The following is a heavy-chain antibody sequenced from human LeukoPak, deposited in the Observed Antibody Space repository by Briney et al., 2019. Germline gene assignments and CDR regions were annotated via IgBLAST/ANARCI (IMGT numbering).Heavy chain of an antibody. CDR3: ARVTYDSSGYPTGYFDY. V-gene: IGHV3-11*01. D-gene: IGHD3-22*01. J-gene: IGHJ4*02. CDR1: GFTFSDYY. Sequence: GGSLRLSCAASGFTFSDYYMSWIRRAPGKGLEWVSYISSSGSTIYYADSVKGRFTISRDNAKNSPYLQMNSLRAEDTAVYYCARVTYDSSGYPTGYFDYWGQGTLVTVSS. CDR2: ISSSGSTI.